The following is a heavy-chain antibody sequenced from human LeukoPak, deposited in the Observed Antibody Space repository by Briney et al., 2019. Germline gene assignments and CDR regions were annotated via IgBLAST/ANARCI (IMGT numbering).Heavy chain of an antibody. CDR2: ISSSGSII. CDR1: GFTFSNYE. CDR3: ARDITVTAYYYYMDV. D-gene: IGHD3-22*01. Sequence: PGGSLTLSCAASGFTFSNYEINWVRQAPGKGLEWVSFISSSGSIIFYAGSVKGRFTISRDNAKNSLYLQMNSLRAEDTAVYYCARDITVTAYYYYMDVWGKGTTVRVSS. J-gene: IGHJ6*03. V-gene: IGHV3-48*03.